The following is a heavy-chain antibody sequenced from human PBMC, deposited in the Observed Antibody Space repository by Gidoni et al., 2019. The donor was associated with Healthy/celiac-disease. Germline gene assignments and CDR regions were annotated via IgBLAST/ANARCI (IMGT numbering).Heavy chain of an antibody. CDR1: GFTFSSYG. D-gene: IGHD2-15*01. CDR2: IWYDGSNK. J-gene: IGHJ4*02. V-gene: IGHV3-33*01. CDR3: ARDQGYCSGGSCYSYYFDY. Sequence: QVQLVESGGGVVQPGRSLRLSCAASGFTFSSYGMHWVRQAPGKGLEWVAVIWYDGSNKYYADAVKGRFTISRDNSKNTLYLQMNSLRAEDTAVYYCARDQGYCSGGSCYSYYFDYWGQGTLVTVSS.